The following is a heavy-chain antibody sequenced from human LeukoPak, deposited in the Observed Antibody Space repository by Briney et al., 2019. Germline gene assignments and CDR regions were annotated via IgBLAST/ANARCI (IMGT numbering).Heavy chain of an antibody. CDR3: ATESVDTAMVMDY. CDR2: IYSGGST. J-gene: IGHJ4*02. Sequence: PGGSLRLSCAASGFTVSSNYMSWVCQAPGKGLEWVSVIYSGGSTYYADSVKGRFTISRDNSKNTLYLQMNSLRAEDTAVYYCATESVDTAMVMDYWGQGTLVTVSS. V-gene: IGHV3-66*01. CDR1: GFTVSSNY. D-gene: IGHD5-18*01.